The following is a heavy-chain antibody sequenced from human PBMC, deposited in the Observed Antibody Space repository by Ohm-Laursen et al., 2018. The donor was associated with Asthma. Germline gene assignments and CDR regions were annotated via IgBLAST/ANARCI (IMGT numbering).Heavy chain of an antibody. CDR1: GYTFSRYS. CDR3: ARIGPEWELPGREYSLHH. CDR2: ISTASSFI. D-gene: IGHD1-26*01. Sequence: SLRLSCAASGYTFSRYSIHWVRQIPGKGLEWVASISTASSFIYYADSVRGQFTTSRDNARNSVYLQMNSLRAEDTALYYCARIGPEWELPGREYSLHHWGEGTLVTVSS. J-gene: IGHJ1*01. V-gene: IGHV3-21*01.